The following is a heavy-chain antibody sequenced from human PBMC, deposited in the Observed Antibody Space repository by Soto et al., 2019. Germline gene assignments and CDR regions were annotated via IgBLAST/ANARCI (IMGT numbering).Heavy chain of an antibody. CDR2: IYYSGST. J-gene: IGHJ4*02. Sequence: SETLSLTCTVSGGSISSYYWSWIRQPPGKGLEWIGYIYYSGSTNYNPSLKSRVTISVDTSKNQFSLKLSSVTAADTAVYYCARQFCTNGVCYRHFDYWGQGTLVTVSS. CDR3: ARQFCTNGVCYRHFDY. D-gene: IGHD2-8*01. V-gene: IGHV4-59*08. CDR1: GGSISSYY.